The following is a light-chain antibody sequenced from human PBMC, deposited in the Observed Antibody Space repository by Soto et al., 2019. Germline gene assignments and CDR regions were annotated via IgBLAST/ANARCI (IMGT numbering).Light chain of an antibody. J-gene: IGLJ2*01. CDR2: QNT. CDR1: RLGDKY. V-gene: IGLV3-1*01. Sequence: SYELTQPPSVSVSPGQTASITCSGDRLGDKYACWYQQKPGRSPVLLIYQNTNRPSGIPERFSGSNSGNTATLTISGTHAMDEADYFCQVWDSTTTVFGGGTKLTVL. CDR3: QVWDSTTTV.